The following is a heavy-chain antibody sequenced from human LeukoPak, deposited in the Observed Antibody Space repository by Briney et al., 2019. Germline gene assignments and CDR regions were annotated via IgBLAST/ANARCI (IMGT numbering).Heavy chain of an antibody. J-gene: IGHJ3*02. CDR1: GYTFTNYY. V-gene: IGHV1-46*01. D-gene: IGHD5-24*01. CDR2: INPSGGST. Sequence: ASVTVSCKASGYTFTNYYMHWVRQAPGQGLEWMGIINPSGGSTSYAQNFQGRVTMTRDTSTSTVYMELNSLRSEDTAVYYCARDGYNYGDDAFDIWGQGTMVTVSS. CDR3: ARDGYNYGDDAFDI.